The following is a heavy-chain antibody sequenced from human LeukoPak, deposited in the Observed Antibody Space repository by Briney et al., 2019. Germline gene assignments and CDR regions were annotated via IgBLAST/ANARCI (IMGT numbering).Heavy chain of an antibody. CDR1: GYTFTSYA. CDR3: ATDSSGYYPPWRYDP. CDR2: INANTGNP. D-gene: IGHD3-22*01. Sequence: ASVKVSCKASGYTFTSYAMNWVRQAPGQGLEWMGWINANTGNPTYAQGFTGRFVFSLDTSVSTAYLQISSLKAEDTAVYYCATDSSGYYPPWRYDPWGQGTLVTVSS. V-gene: IGHV7-4-1*02. J-gene: IGHJ5*02.